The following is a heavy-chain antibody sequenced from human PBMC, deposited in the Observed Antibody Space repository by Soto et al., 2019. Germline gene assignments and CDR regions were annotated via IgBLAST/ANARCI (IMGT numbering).Heavy chain of an antibody. Sequence: GGSLRLSCAASGFTFSSYAMHWVRQAPGKGLEWVAVISYDGSNKYYADSVKGRFTISRDNSKNTLYLQMNSLRAEDTAVYYCARDDVLGYYGMDVWGQGTTVTVSS. V-gene: IGHV3-30-3*01. CDR1: GFTFSSYA. CDR2: ISYDGSNK. CDR3: ARDDVLGYYGMDV. J-gene: IGHJ6*02. D-gene: IGHD3-16*01.